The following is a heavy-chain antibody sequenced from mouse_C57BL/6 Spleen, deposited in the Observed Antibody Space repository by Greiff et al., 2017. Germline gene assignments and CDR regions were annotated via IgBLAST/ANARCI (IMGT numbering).Heavy chain of an antibody. CDR3: ARRFYGSTGSWFAY. CDR1: GYSITSGYY. CDR2: ISYDGSN. D-gene: IGHD2-2*01. V-gene: IGHV3-6*01. Sequence: EVQVVESGPGLVKPSQSLSLTCSVTGYSITSGYYWNWIRQFPGNKLEWMGYISYDGSNNYNPSLKNRISITRDTSKNQFFLKLNSVTTEDTATYYRARRFYGSTGSWFAYWGQGTLGTVSA. J-gene: IGHJ3*01.